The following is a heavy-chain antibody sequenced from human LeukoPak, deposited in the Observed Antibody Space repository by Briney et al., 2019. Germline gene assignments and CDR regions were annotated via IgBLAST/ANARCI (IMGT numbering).Heavy chain of an antibody. Sequence: PSETPSLTCTVSGGSISSYYWSWIRQPPGKGLEWIGYIYYSGSTNYNPSLKSRVTISVDTSKNQFSLKLSSVTAADTAVYYCARALVWFGIARDFDLWGRGTLVTVSS. CDR2: IYYSGST. CDR1: GGSISSYY. J-gene: IGHJ2*01. CDR3: ARALVWFGIARDFDL. D-gene: IGHD3-10*01. V-gene: IGHV4-59*01.